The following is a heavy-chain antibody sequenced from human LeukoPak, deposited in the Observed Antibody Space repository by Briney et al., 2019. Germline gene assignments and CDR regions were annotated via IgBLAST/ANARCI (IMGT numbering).Heavy chain of an antibody. CDR2: ISSSSSYT. CDR1: GFTFSDYY. J-gene: IGHJ6*04. V-gene: IGHV3-11*06. D-gene: IGHD2-15*01. Sequence: PGGSLRLSCAASGFTFSDYYMSWLRQAPGKGLEWVSYISSSSSYTNYADSVKGRFTISRDNAKNSLYLQMNSLRAEDTAVYYCARDGAWDIVVPPYYYGMDVWGKGTTVTVSS. CDR3: ARDGAWDIVVPPYYYGMDV.